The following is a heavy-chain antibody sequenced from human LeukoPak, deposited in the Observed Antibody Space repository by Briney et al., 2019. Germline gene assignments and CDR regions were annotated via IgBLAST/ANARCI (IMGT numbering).Heavy chain of an antibody. CDR2: IYYSGST. J-gene: IGHJ4*02. D-gene: IGHD1-1*01. Sequence: SETLSLTCTVSGGSISSYYWSWIRQPPGKGLEWIGYIYYSGSTNYNPSLKSRVTISVDTSKNQFSLKLSSVTAADTAVYYCARDLELERNRWNYFESWGQGTLVAVSS. CDR3: ARDLELERNRWNYFES. V-gene: IGHV4-59*01. CDR1: GGSISSYY.